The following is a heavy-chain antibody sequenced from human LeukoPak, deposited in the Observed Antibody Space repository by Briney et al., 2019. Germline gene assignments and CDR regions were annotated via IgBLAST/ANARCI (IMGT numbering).Heavy chain of an antibody. CDR1: GGSFSGYY. D-gene: IGHD6-13*01. CDR2: INHSGST. J-gene: IGHJ6*03. V-gene: IGHV4-34*01. CDR3: ARVRRVLRVLSSSWLRGDPRSGNYYYYYMDV. Sequence: SETLSLTCAVYGGSFSGYYLSWIRQPPGKGLEWIGEINHSGSTNYNPSLKSRVTISVDTSKNQFSLKLSSVTAADTAVYYCARVRRVLRVLSSSWLRGDPRSGNYYYYYMDVWGKGTTVTVSS.